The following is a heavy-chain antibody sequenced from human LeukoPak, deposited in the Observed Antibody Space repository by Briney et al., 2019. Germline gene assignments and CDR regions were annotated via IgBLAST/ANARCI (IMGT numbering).Heavy chain of an antibody. V-gene: IGHV3-74*01. CDR2: INSDGTTT. Sequence: GGPLTLSCTASGLSFSNSWMHGPRQAPGKGLVWVSRINSDGTTTYYADSVKGRFTISRDNAKNTLFLQMNSLRPEDTALYYCASDPYLANFWTGYPHYWGQGTLVTVSS. D-gene: IGHD3/OR15-3a*01. J-gene: IGHJ4*02. CDR1: GLSFSNSW. CDR3: ASDPYLANFWTGYPHY.